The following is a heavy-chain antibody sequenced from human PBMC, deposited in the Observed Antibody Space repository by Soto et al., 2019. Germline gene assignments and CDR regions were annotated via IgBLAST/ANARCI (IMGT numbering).Heavy chain of an antibody. D-gene: IGHD5-18*01. J-gene: IGHJ6*03. CDR2: INQNGSEK. CDR1: GFNFSASW. V-gene: IGHV3-7*03. Sequence: PGGSLRLSCAASGFNFSASWMAWVRQTPGKGLEWVADINQNGSEKNYVDSVKGRFAISRDNAKNSLYLQMNNLRAEETALYHCARVDTAMVTGYYYYYMDVWGKGTTVTVSS. CDR3: ARVDTAMVTGYYYYYMDV.